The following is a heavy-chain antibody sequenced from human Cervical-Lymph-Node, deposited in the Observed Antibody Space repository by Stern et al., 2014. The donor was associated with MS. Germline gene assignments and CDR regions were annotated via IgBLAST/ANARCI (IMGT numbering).Heavy chain of an antibody. CDR2: IWYHGSNK. J-gene: IGHJ4*02. V-gene: IGHV3-33*08. CDR3: AGDQSFLFDY. Sequence: VQLVESGGGVVKPWRSLRLSCAASGFTFSSYGMHWVRKAPGKGMARVAVIWYHGSNKYYADYVKGRFIIFRDNYKNTLYLQMNTLRSEDTALYYCAGDQSFLFDYWGQGTLVTVSS. CDR1: GFTFSSYG. D-gene: IGHD1-26*01.